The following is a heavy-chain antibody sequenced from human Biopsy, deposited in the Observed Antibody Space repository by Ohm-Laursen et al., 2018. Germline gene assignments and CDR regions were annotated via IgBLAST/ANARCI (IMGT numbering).Heavy chain of an antibody. CDR1: GFSFKHHA. Sequence: SLRLSYSASGFSFKHHAMTWVRQAPGKGLEWVAGVSGSGDARYYAPSARGRFIISRDNSEDTLFLQVNSLKVEDTAVYYCMKGGWFSTFDYWGQGTLVTVPP. D-gene: IGHD6-19*01. J-gene: IGHJ4*02. CDR2: VSGSGDAR. V-gene: IGHV3-23*01. CDR3: MKGGWFSTFDY.